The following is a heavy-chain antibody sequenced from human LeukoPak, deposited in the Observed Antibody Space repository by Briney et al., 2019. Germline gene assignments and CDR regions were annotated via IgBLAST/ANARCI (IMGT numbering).Heavy chain of an antibody. CDR2: IYYSGST. Sequence: NPSETLSLTCTVSGGSISSSSYYWGWIRQPPGKGLEWIGSIYYSGSTYYNPSLKSRVTISVDTSKNQFSLKLSSVTAADTAVYYCARRMVRDYYFDYWGQGTLVTVSS. D-gene: IGHD3-10*01. CDR1: GGSISSSSYY. V-gene: IGHV4-39*01. J-gene: IGHJ4*02. CDR3: ARRMVRDYYFDY.